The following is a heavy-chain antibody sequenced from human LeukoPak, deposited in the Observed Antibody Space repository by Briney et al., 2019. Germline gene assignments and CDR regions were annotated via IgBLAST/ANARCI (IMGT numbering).Heavy chain of an antibody. Sequence: SETLSLTCTVSGGSISSGGYYWSWIYQHPGKGLEWIGYIYYSGSTYYNPSLKSRVTISVDTSKNQFSLKLSSVTAADTAVYYCARANPPRRRWGGPDAFDIWGQGTMVTVSS. CDR2: IYYSGST. CDR3: ARANPPRRRWGGPDAFDI. V-gene: IGHV4-31*03. CDR1: GGSISSGGYY. J-gene: IGHJ3*02. D-gene: IGHD3-10*01.